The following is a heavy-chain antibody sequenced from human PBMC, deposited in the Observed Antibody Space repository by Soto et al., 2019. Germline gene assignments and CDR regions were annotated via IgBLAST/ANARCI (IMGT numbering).Heavy chain of an antibody. V-gene: IGHV1-18*01. Sequence: QDLLVHSETEVKKPGASVKVSCKASSHIFVSYDISWVRQAPRQGLEWVGRIDTYNGNTRYAQQFQGRVSMTIDTSTTTAYMEVRSLRSDDTAVYYCARASRGSGDWFDPWGQGTLVIVSS. CDR3: ARASRGSGDWFDP. D-gene: IGHD6-25*01. CDR1: SHIFVSYD. CDR2: IDTYNGNT. J-gene: IGHJ5*02.